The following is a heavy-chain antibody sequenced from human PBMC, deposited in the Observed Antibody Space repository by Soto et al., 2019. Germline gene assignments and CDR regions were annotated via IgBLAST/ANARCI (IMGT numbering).Heavy chain of an antibody. V-gene: IGHV1-18*01. J-gene: IGHJ4*02. CDR1: GYTFTRYY. Sequence: ASVKVSCNASGYTFTRYYINWVRQAPGQGLEWMGWVSAYNGNTHYEQKLQGRVTLTTDTSTSTAYMELRSLRSDDTAVYFCARGGQWDFLSDYWGQGTLVTVSS. CDR2: VSAYNGNT. D-gene: IGHD1-26*01. CDR3: ARGGQWDFLSDY.